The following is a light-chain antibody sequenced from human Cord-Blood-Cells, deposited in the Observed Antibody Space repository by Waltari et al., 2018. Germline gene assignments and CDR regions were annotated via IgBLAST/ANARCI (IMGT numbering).Light chain of an antibody. J-gene: IGLJ2*01. CDR1: SSDVGGYNY. CDR2: EVS. V-gene: IGLV2-8*01. CDR3: SSYAGSNNFVV. Sequence: QSALTQPPSASGSPGQSVTISCTGTSSDVGGYNYVSWYQPHPGKAPKRMIYEVSKRPSGVPDRFSGSKSGNTASLTVSGLQAEDEADYYCSSYAGSNNFVVFGGGTKLTVL.